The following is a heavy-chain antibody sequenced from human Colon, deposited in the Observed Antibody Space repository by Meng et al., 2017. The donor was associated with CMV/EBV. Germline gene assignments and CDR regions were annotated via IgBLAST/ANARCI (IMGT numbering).Heavy chain of an antibody. CDR2: ISNDGSDK. CDR3: ARDCCCSGRRCRYYHGMDV. CDR1: EFSFTTFA. Sequence: GESLKISCKASEFSFTTFAMHWVRQAPGKGLEWVAFISNDGSDKYFADSVKGRVTISRDNSKNTLYLQMSSLRAEDTAVYYCARDCCCSGRRCRYYHGMDVWGLGTTVTVSS. J-gene: IGHJ6*04. D-gene: IGHD2-15*01. V-gene: IGHV3-30*04.